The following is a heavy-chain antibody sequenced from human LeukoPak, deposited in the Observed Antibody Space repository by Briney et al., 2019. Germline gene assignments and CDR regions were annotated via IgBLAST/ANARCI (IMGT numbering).Heavy chain of an antibody. Sequence: GGSLRLSCAVSGFSFSDAWMSWVRQTPGKGLEWVGRIESKTDGGTTDYAALVKGRFTISRDDSTNTLYLQMNSLKSEDTAVYYYTTYGSGRKFDYWGQGVLVTVSS. CDR1: GFSFSDAW. J-gene: IGHJ4*02. CDR2: IESKTDGGTT. CDR3: TTYGSGRKFDY. V-gene: IGHV3-15*04. D-gene: IGHD3-10*01.